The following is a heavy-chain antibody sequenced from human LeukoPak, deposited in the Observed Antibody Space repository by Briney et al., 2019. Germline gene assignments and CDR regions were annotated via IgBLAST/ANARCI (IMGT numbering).Heavy chain of an antibody. V-gene: IGHV3-30*04. CDR3: ARSRRRELLRTYFDY. CDR1: GFTFSTYA. Sequence: GGSLRLSCTASGFTFSTYAMHWVPQAPGKGLEWVAVISYDGSNKYYADSVKGRFTISRDNSKNTLYLQMNSLRAEDTAVYYCARSRRRELLRTYFDYWGQGTLVTVSS. CDR2: ISYDGSNK. J-gene: IGHJ4*02. D-gene: IGHD1-26*01.